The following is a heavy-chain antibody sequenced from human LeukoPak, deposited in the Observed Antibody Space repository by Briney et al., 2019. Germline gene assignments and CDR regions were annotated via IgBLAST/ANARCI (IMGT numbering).Heavy chain of an antibody. CDR1: GFTFSSYA. CDR3: AKDGDSENVRGHMGD. V-gene: IGHV3-23*01. Sequence: GGALRLSCAASGFTFSSYAMSWGRQAPGKGREWGSTIIGRGVTTYYAESVRGRVAISSDSSKNTRYLQMSSVRDEDKAVYFCAKDGDSENVRGHMGDWGQGTLVTVSS. D-gene: IGHD3-10*02. CDR2: IIGRGVTT. J-gene: IGHJ4*02.